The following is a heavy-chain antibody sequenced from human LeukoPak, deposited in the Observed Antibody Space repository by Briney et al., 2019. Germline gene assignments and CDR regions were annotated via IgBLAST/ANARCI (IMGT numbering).Heavy chain of an antibody. CDR2: IIPIFGIA. CDR3: AVNYDYGDHGGGY. CDR1: GGTFSSYA. D-gene: IGHD4-17*01. Sequence: SVKGSCKASGGTFSSYAISWVRQAPGQGLEWMGRIIPIFGIANYAQKFQGRVTITADKSTSTAYMELSSLRSEDTAVYYCAVNYDYGDHGGGYWGQGTLVTVSS. V-gene: IGHV1-69*04. J-gene: IGHJ4*02.